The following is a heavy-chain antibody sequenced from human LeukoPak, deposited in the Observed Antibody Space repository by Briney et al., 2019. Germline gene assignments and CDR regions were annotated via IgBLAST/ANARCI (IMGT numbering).Heavy chain of an antibody. J-gene: IGHJ5*02. D-gene: IGHD3-3*01. CDR3: TRLIDFWSGYYANWFDT. CDR2: ISAYNGNT. CDR1: GYTFTSYG. V-gene: IGHV1-18*01. Sequence: ASVKVSCKASGYTFTSYGISWVRQAPGQGLEWMGWISAYNGNTNYAQKLQGRVTMTTDTSTSTAYMELRSLRSDDTAVYYCTRLIDFWSGYYANWFDTWGQGTLVTVSS.